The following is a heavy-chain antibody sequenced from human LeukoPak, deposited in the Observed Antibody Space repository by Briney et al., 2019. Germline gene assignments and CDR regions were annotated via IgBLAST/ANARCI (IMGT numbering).Heavy chain of an antibody. D-gene: IGHD5-18*01. CDR1: GFTFSSHG. V-gene: IGHV3-74*01. J-gene: IGHJ4*02. CDR2: VSTDGTST. Sequence: GGSLRLSCAASGFTFSSHGMPWVRQAPGKGLVWVAHVSTDGTSTSSVDSVKGRFTISRDNAKNTLYLQMNSLRAEDTAVYYCARVLPGYSYGTGGFDYWGQGTLVTVSS. CDR3: ARVLPGYSYGTGGFDY.